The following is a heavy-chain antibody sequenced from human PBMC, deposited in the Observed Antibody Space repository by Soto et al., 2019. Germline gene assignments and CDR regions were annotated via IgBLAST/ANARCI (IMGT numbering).Heavy chain of an antibody. CDR2: IWYDGSNE. V-gene: IGHV3-33*01. CDR1: GFIFSNFG. CDR3: ARDDIPGRAVATYGMGV. D-gene: IGHD6-19*01. J-gene: IGHJ6*02. Sequence: PGGSLRLSCAASGFIFSNFGMHWVRQAPGKGLEWVAVIWYDGSNEYYADSVKGRFTISKDNSKNTLYLQMNSLRAEDTAVYYCARDDIPGRAVATYGMGVWGQGTTVTVSS.